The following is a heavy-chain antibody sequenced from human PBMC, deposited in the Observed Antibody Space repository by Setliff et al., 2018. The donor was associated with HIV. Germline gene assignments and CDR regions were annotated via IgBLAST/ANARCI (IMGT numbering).Heavy chain of an antibody. D-gene: IGHD3-10*01. J-gene: IGHJ4*02. V-gene: IGHV3-15*01. CDR2: IKSKADGGTT. Sequence: AGGSLRLSCAASGFTFSSYAMTWVRQAPGRGLEWVGRIKSKADGGTTDYAATVKGRFTISRDDSKRMVYLEMNSLTSEDTAVYFCTRSYYHWGQGTRVTVSS. CDR3: TRSYYH. CDR1: GFTFSSYA.